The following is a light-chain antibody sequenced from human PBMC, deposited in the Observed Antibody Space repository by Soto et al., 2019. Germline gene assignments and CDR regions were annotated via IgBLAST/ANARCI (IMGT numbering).Light chain of an antibody. Sequence: QSALTQPASVSGSPGQSITISCTGTSSDVGGYNFVSWYEHHPGKAPKLIIYDVYYRPSGVSDRFSGSKSGNTASLTISGLQAADEADYYCSSYARTRTLVVGTGTKVTVL. CDR3: SSYARTRTLV. CDR2: DVY. J-gene: IGLJ1*01. CDR1: SSDVGGYNF. V-gene: IGLV2-14*03.